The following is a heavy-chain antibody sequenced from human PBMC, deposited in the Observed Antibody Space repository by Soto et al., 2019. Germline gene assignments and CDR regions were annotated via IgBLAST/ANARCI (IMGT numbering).Heavy chain of an antibody. CDR1: GYSFTSYW. J-gene: IGHJ4*02. D-gene: IGHD3-3*01. V-gene: IGHV5-51*01. CDR3: ARLRVAPTYYFDY. CDR2: IYPGDSDT. Sequence: GESLKISCKGSGYSFTSYWIGWVRQMPGKGLEWMGIIYPGDSDTRYSPSFQGQVTLPADKSISTAYLQWSSLKASDTAMYYCARLRVAPTYYFDYWGQGTLVTVSS.